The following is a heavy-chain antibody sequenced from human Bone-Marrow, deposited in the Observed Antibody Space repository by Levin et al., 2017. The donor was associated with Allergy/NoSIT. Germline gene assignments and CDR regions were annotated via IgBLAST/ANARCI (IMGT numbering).Heavy chain of an antibody. D-gene: IGHD6-19*01. V-gene: IGHV3-33*01. J-gene: IGHJ4*02. CDR3: ATSTPGIAVGDS. CDR1: GVTFRNYG. Sequence: GGSLRLSCAVSGVTFRNYGMHWVRQAPGKGLEWVAIIWYDGSEKYYADSVKGRFTISRDDSKNTLYLVMNSLRVDDTAVYYCATSTPGIAVGDSWGRGTLVTVTS. CDR2: IWYDGSEK.